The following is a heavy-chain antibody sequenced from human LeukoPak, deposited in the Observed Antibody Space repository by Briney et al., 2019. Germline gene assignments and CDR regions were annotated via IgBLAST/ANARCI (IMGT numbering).Heavy chain of an antibody. CDR1: GGSISSYY. CDR3: ARLPGIAAAGHNPLDY. Sequence: SETLSLTCTVSGGSISSYYWSWIRQPPGKGLEWIGYIYYSGSTNYSPSLKSRVTISVDTSKNQFSLKLSSVTAADTAVYYCARLPGIAAAGHNPLDYWGQGTLVTVSS. CDR2: IYYSGST. V-gene: IGHV4-59*08. J-gene: IGHJ4*02. D-gene: IGHD6-13*01.